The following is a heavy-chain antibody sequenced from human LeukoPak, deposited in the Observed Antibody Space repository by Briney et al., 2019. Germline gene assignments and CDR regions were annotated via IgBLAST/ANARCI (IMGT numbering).Heavy chain of an antibody. J-gene: IGHJ4*02. CDR1: GFTFNSYG. V-gene: IGHV3-30*02. Sequence: PGGSLRLSCAASGFTFNSYGMHWVREAPGKGLEWVAFIRYDGRIKHYADAVKGRFTISRDKSKNTLYLQINSLRAEDTAVYYWAKDRGSRNEILTGRPRASMDFDYWGQGTLVTVSS. CDR2: IRYDGRIK. CDR3: AKDRGSRNEILTGRPRASMDFDY. D-gene: IGHD3-9*01.